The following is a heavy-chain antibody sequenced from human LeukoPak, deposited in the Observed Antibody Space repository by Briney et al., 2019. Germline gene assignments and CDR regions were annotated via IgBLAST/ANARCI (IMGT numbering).Heavy chain of an antibody. CDR3: AKSGYNRFDY. V-gene: IGHV3-23*01. CDR2: ISGSGGST. Sequence: GGTLRLSCAASGFTFSNFGMSWVRQAPGTGLEWVSVISGSGGSTYYADSVKGRFTISRGNSKNTLYLQMNSLRAEDTAVYYCAKSGYNRFDYWGQGTLVTVSS. J-gene: IGHJ4*02. CDR1: GFTFSNFG. D-gene: IGHD5-24*01.